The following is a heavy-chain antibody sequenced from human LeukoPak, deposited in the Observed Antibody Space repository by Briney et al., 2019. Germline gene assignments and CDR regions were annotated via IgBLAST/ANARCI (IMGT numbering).Heavy chain of an antibody. D-gene: IGHD3-16*01. CDR2: ISGSGGST. CDR3: TRGAGWLIDY. V-gene: IGHV3-23*01. J-gene: IGHJ4*02. Sequence: GGSLRLSCAASGFTFSSYGMSWVRQAPGKGLEWVSGISGSGGSTYYADSVKGRLTISRDNSKNTLYLQMNSLRAEDTAVYYCTRGAGWLIDYWGQGILVTVSS. CDR1: GFTFSSYG.